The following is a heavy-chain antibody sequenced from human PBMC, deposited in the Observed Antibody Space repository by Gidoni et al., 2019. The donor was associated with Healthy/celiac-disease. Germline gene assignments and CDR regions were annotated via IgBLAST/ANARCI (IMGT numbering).Heavy chain of an antibody. CDR3: ARFLRGSWLDY. D-gene: IGHD6-13*01. CDR2: IYYRGST. CDR1: GGPISSYY. J-gene: IGHJ4*02. Sequence: QVQLQESGPGLVKPSETLSLPCTVPGGPISSYYWSWIRPPPGTGLEVIGYIYYRGSTNYNPSLKSRVTISVDTSKNQFSLKLSSVTAADTAVYYCARFLRGSWLDYWGQGTLVTVSS. V-gene: IGHV4-59*08.